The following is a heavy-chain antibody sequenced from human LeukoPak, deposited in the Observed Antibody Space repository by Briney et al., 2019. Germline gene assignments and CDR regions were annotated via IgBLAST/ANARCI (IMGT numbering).Heavy chain of an antibody. CDR3: ARVAAAGTGIFVNFYYSMDI. V-gene: IGHV1-46*01. CDR1: GYTFTSYY. CDR2: INPSGGST. J-gene: IGHJ6*03. D-gene: IGHD6-13*01. Sequence: ASVKVSCTASGYTFTSYYMHWVRQAPGQGLEWMGIINPSGGSTSYAQKFQGRVTMTRDMSTSTVYMELSSLRSEDTAVYYCARVAAAGTGIFVNFYYSMDIWGKGTTVTISS.